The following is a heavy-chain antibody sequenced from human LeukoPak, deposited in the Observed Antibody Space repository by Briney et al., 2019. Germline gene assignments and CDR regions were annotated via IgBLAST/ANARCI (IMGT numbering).Heavy chain of an antibody. CDR1: GFNFNDAW. CDR3: AREPSPVYCGGDCYYFDY. CDR2: IKSISYGGTI. Sequence: PGGSLRLSCATSGFNFNDAWMNWVRQAPGKGLEWLGRIKSISYGGTIDYAAPVKGRFTISRDNSKNTLYLQMNSLRAEDTAVYYCAREPSPVYCGGDCYYFDYCGQGTLVTVSS. V-gene: IGHV3-15*01. J-gene: IGHJ4*02. D-gene: IGHD2-21*02.